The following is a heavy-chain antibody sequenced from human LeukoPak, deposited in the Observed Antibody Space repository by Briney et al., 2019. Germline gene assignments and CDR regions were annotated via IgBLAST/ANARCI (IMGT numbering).Heavy chain of an antibody. CDR1: GGSISSSSYY. CDR3: ATQMDTAMVFTPYFDY. CDR2: IYYSGST. Sequence: SETLSLTCTVSGGSISSSSYYWGWIRQPPGKGLEWIGSIYYSGSTYYNPSLKSRVTISVDTSKNQFSLKLSSVTAADTAVYCCATQMDTAMVFTPYFDYWGQGTLVTVSS. V-gene: IGHV4-39*01. J-gene: IGHJ4*02. D-gene: IGHD5-18*01.